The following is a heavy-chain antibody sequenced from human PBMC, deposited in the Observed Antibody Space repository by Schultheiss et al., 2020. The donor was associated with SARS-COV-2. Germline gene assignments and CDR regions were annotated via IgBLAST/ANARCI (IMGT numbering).Heavy chain of an antibody. CDR3: ARDDSSGYYYGKIDY. CDR2: ISSSGSTI. J-gene: IGHJ4*03. CDR1: GFSFSSYS. D-gene: IGHD3-22*01. Sequence: GESLKISCAASGFSFSSYSMNWVRQAPGKGLEWVSYISSSGSTIYYADSVKGRFTISRDNAKNSLYLQMNSLRAEDTAVYYCARDDSSGYYYGKIDYWGQGTTVTVSS. V-gene: IGHV3-48*04.